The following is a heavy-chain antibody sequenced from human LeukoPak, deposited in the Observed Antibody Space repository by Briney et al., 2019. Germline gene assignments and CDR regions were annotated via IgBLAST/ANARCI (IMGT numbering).Heavy chain of an antibody. V-gene: IGHV3-23*01. CDR2: ITISAGST. D-gene: IGHD3-9*01. Sequence: GGSLRLSCAASGFTFSNYAMTRVRQAPGKGLEWVSTITISAGSTYYAASVKGRFTISRDNSKNTLYLQMNSLRAEDTAVYYCAKAAYDILTGLFDYWGQGTLVTVSS. CDR3: AKAAYDILTGLFDY. J-gene: IGHJ4*02. CDR1: GFTFSNYA.